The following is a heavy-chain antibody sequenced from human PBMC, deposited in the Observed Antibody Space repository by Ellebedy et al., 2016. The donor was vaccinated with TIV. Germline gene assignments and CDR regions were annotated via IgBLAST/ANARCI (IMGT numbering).Heavy chain of an antibody. CDR3: ARSQDVGWFDP. CDR1: GFTFSSYA. D-gene: IGHD2-15*01. V-gene: IGHV3-74*01. J-gene: IGHJ5*02. CDR2: INSDGSST. Sequence: GESLKISXAASGFTFSSYAMHWVRQAPGKGLVWVSRINSDGSSTSYADSVKGRFTISRDNAKNTLYLQMNSLRAEDTAVYYCARSQDVGWFDPWGQGTLVTVSS.